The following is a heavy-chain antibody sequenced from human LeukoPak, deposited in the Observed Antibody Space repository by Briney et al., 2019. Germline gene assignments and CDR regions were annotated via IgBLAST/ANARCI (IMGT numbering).Heavy chain of an antibody. CDR3: ARAGSSSWYALAFDI. J-gene: IGHJ3*02. CDR2: IYTSGST. CDR1: GGSISSGSYY. D-gene: IGHD6-13*01. Sequence: SQTLSLTCTVSGGSISSGSYYWRWIRQPAGKGLEWIGRIYTSGSTNYNPSLKSRVTISVDTSKNQFSLKLSSVTAADTAVYYCARAGSSSWYALAFDIWGQGTMVTVSS. V-gene: IGHV4-61*02.